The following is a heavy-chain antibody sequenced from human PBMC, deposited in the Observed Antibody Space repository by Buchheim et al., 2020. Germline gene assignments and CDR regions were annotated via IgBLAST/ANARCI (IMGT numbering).Heavy chain of an antibody. CDR1: GFPFSSYG. Sequence: QVQLVESGGGVVQPGRSLRLSCAASGFPFSSYGMHWVRQAPGKGLEWVAVIWYDGSNKYYADSVKGRFTISRDNSKNTMYLQMNSLRAEDTAVYYCAREFPYDYVWGSYRPSNSYYFDYWGQGTL. CDR2: IWYDGSNK. V-gene: IGHV3-33*01. J-gene: IGHJ4*02. CDR3: AREFPYDYVWGSYRPSNSYYFDY. D-gene: IGHD3-16*02.